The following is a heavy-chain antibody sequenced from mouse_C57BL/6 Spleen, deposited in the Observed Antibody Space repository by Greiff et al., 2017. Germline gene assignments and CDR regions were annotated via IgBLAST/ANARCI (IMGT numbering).Heavy chain of an antibody. CDR1: GYAFSSSW. V-gene: IGHV1-82*01. Sequence: QVQLQQSGPELVKPGASVKISCKASGYAFSSSWMNWVKQRPGKGLEWIGRIYPGDGDTNYNGKFKGKATLTADKSSSTAYMQLSSLTSEDSALYFCARKRGVTHYYAMDYWGQGTSVTVSS. CDR2: IYPGDGDT. J-gene: IGHJ4*01. D-gene: IGHD2-3*01. CDR3: ARKRGVTHYYAMDY.